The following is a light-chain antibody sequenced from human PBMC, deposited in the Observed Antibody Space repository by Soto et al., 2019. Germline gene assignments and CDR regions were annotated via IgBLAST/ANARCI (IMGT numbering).Light chain of an antibody. CDR1: SSDVGSYDY. Sequence: QSVLIQPPSVSGSPGQSVTISCTGTSSDVGSYDYVSWYQQHPGTVPKPMIYNVNTQPSGVPDRFSGSKSGNTASMTISGLQAEDEADYYCSSYTSSSTLDVFGTGTKLTVL. J-gene: IGLJ1*01. CDR2: NVN. CDR3: SSYTSSSTLDV. V-gene: IGLV2-18*02.